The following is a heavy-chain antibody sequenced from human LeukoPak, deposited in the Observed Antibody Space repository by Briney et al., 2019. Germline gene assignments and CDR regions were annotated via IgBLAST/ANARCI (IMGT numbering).Heavy chain of an antibody. CDR2: ISYSGSTI. D-gene: IGHD3-22*01. Sequence: GGSLRLSCAASGFTFSDYYMSWIRQAPGKGLEWVSYISYSGSTIFYADSVKGRFTISRDNAKNSLYLQMNSLRAEDTAVYYCARANYDSSGYYPLIYYWGQGTLVTVSS. V-gene: IGHV3-11*04. J-gene: IGHJ4*02. CDR1: GFTFSDYY. CDR3: ARANYDSSGYYPLIYY.